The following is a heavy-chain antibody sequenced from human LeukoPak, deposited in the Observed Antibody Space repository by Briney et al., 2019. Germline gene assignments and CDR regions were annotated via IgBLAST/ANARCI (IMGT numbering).Heavy chain of an antibody. V-gene: IGHV3-74*01. CDR1: GFTFSNYW. D-gene: IGHD4-11*01. CDR2: INSDGSST. CDR3: ARDHSDYYFDY. J-gene: IGHJ4*02. Sequence: PGGSLRLSCAASGFTFSNYWMHWVRQAPGKGLVWVSRINSDGSSTNYADSVKGRFTISRDNAKNTLYLQMNSLRAEDTAVYYCARDHSDYYFDYWGQGTLVTVSS.